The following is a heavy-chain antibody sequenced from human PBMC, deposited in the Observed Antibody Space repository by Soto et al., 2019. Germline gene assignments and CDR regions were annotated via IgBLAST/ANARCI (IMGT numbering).Heavy chain of an antibody. Sequence: QVQLVQSGAEVKKPGSSVKVSCKASGGTFSSYAISWVRQAPGQGLEWMGGSIPIFGKANYAQKFQGRVTIATAESTSTAYMELSSLRSDDTAVYYCARESAGRGYYYSYGMDVLGQGTTVTVSS. CDR2: SIPIFGKA. V-gene: IGHV1-69*01. D-gene: IGHD6-19*01. CDR3: ARESAGRGYYYSYGMDV. CDR1: GGTFSSYA. J-gene: IGHJ6*02.